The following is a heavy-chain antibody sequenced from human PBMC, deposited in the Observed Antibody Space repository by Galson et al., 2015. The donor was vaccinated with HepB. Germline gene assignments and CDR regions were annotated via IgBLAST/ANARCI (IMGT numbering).Heavy chain of an antibody. CDR3: ARGRGYCSSTDCYGNFDF. Sequence: SLRLSCAASGFTFSDYFMTWIRQAPGKGLEWVSHISSTNIYTYYVDSVKGRFTISRDNAKDSLHLQMNSLRAEDTAVYYCARGRGYCSSTDCYGNFDFWGQGTLVTVSS. J-gene: IGHJ4*02. V-gene: IGHV3-11*03. D-gene: IGHD2-2*01. CDR1: GFTFSDYF. CDR2: ISSTNIYT.